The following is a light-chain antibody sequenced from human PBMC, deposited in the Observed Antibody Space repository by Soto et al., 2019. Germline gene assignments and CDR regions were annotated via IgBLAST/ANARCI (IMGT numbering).Light chain of an antibody. V-gene: IGKV3-20*01. CDR1: QSVSSSY. CDR3: QQYGSSPWT. J-gene: IGKJ1*01. Sequence: EIVLTQSPGTLSLSPGERATLSCRASQSVSSSYLAWYQQKPGQAPRLLIYGASSRATGIPDRFSGSGSGTDFTLTISRLEPEDFSVYYCQQYGSSPWTFGQVTKVEIQ. CDR2: GAS.